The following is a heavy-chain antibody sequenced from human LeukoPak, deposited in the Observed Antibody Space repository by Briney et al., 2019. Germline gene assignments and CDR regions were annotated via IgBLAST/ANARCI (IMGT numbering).Heavy chain of an antibody. CDR3: AKAGYSSSWYYDY. CDR1: GFTFSSYW. Sequence: GGSLRLSCAASGFTFSSYWMSWVRQAPGKGLEWVANIKKDGSEKYYVDSVKGRFTISRDNAKTSLYLQMNSLRAEDTAVYYCAKAGYSSSWYYDYWGQGTLVTVSS. D-gene: IGHD6-13*01. J-gene: IGHJ4*02. V-gene: IGHV3-7*03. CDR2: IKKDGSEK.